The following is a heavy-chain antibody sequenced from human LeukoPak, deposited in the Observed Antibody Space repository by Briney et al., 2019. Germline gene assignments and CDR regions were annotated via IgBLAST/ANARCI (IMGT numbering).Heavy chain of an antibody. CDR2: IIPIFGTA. CDR1: GGTFSSYA. V-gene: IGHV1-69*13. Sequence: ASVKVSCKASGGTFSSYAISWVRQAPGQGLEWTGGIIPIFGTANYAQKFQGRVTITADESTSTAYMELSSLRSEDTAVYYCARLCSSTSCYVDYWGQGTLVTVSS. CDR3: ARLCSSTSCYVDY. D-gene: IGHD2-2*01. J-gene: IGHJ4*02.